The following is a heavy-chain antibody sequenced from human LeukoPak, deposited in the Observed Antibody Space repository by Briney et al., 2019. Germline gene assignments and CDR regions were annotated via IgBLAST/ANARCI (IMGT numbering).Heavy chain of an antibody. J-gene: IGHJ5*02. D-gene: IGHD3-10*01. Sequence: SVKVSCKASGGTFSSYAISWVRQAPGQGLEWMGGIIPIFGTANYAQKFQGRVTIIADESTSTAYMELSSLRSEDTAVYYCATVRGYGSGSYGWFDPWGQGTLVTVPS. CDR3: ATVRGYGSGSYGWFDP. CDR2: IIPIFGTA. CDR1: GGTFSSYA. V-gene: IGHV1-69*01.